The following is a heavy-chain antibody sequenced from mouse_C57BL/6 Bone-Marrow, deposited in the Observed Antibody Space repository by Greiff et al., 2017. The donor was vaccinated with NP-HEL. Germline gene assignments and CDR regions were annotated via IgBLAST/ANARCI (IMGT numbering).Heavy chain of an antibody. Sequence: DVKLQESGPGLVKPSQSLSLTCSVTGYSITSGYYWNWIRQFPGNKLEWMGYISYDGSNNYNPSLKNRISITRDTSKNQFCLKLNSVTTEDTATYYCAREDGSRDYWGQGTTLTVSS. V-gene: IGHV3-6*01. D-gene: IGHD1-1*01. CDR3: AREDGSRDY. CDR1: GYSITSGYY. J-gene: IGHJ2*01. CDR2: ISYDGSN.